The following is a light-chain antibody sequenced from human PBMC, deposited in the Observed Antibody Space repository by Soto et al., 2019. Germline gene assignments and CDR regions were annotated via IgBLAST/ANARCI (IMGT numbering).Light chain of an antibody. CDR1: QDISNY. Sequence: DIQMTQSPSSLXXSAGDRVTITCQASQDISNYLNWYQQKPGKAPKLLIYDASNLETGVPSRFSGSGSGTDSTFTISSLQPEDIATYYCQQYDNLPLTFGGGTKVDNK. V-gene: IGKV1-33*01. CDR3: QQYDNLPLT. CDR2: DAS. J-gene: IGKJ4*01.